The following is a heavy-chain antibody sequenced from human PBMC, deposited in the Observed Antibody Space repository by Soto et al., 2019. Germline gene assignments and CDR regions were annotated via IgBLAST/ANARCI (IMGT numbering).Heavy chain of an antibody. V-gene: IGHV3-33*01. D-gene: IGHD3-3*01. CDR2: IWYDGSNK. CDR1: GFTFSSYG. J-gene: IGHJ6*02. Sequence: GGSLRLSCAASGFTFSSYGMHWVRQAPGKGLEWVAVIWYDGSNKYYADSVKGRFTISRDNSKNTLYLQMNSLRAEDTAVYYCARDLRGMAWSGRHHYYYYYGMDVWGQGTTVTVSS. CDR3: ARDLRGMAWSGRHHYYYYYGMDV.